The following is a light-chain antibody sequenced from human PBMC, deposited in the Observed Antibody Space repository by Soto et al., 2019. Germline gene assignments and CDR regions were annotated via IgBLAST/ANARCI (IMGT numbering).Light chain of an antibody. Sequence: EIVLTQSPGTPSLSPGERATLSCRASQSVSSSYLAWYQQRPGHAPRLLIYRSSSRATDIPDRFSGSGSGTDFTLAISRFEPEDFVVYYCQQYGSSPSTFGQGTKVEFK. CDR1: QSVSSSY. V-gene: IGKV3-20*01. CDR3: QQYGSSPST. CDR2: RSS. J-gene: IGKJ1*01.